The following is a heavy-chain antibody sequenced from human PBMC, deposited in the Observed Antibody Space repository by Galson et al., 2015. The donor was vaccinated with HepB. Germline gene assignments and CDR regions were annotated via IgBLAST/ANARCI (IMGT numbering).Heavy chain of an antibody. J-gene: IGHJ6*02. CDR1: GGTFSSYT. CDR3: ASKIAAAGGSGWSYYYYGMDV. D-gene: IGHD6-13*01. Sequence: SVKVSCKASGGTFSSYTISWVRQAPGQGLEWMGRIIPILGIANYAQKFQGRVTITADKSTSTAYMELSSLRSEDTAVYYCASKIAAAGGSGWSYYYYGMDVWGQGTTVTVSS. CDR2: IIPILGIA. V-gene: IGHV1-69*02.